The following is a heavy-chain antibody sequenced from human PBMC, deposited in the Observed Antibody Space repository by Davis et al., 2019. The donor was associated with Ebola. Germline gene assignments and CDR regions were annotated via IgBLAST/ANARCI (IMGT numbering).Heavy chain of an antibody. J-gene: IGHJ4*02. CDR3: AKKGDGGPDKSGSYLGYFDY. CDR2: ISGSGGST. Sequence: PGGSLRLSCAASAFTSSSYAMSWVRQAPGKGLEWVSAISGSGGSTYYADSVKGRFTISRANSKNTMYLQMNSLRAEDTAVYYCAKKGDGGPDKSGSYLGYFDYWGQGTLVTVSS. CDR1: AFTSSSYA. D-gene: IGHD1-26*01. V-gene: IGHV3-23*01.